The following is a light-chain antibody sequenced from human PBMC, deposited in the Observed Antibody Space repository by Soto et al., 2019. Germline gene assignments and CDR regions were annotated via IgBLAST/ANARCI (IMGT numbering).Light chain of an antibody. CDR2: AAS. Sequence: DIQMTQSPSSLSASVGDRVTITCRASQGIGNYLAWYQQKPGKVPKLLIYAASTLQSGVPSRFSGSGSGTDFTLTISSLQPEDVATYYCQKYKSAPRTLGGGTKVDIK. CDR3: QKYKSAPRT. V-gene: IGKV1-27*01. CDR1: QGIGNY. J-gene: IGKJ4*01.